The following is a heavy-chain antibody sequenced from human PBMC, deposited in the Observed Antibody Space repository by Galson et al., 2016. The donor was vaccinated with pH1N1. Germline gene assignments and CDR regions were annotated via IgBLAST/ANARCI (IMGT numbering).Heavy chain of an antibody. Sequence: QSGAEVKKPGESLKISCQVSGYSFSSYWVAWVRRMPGKGLEWMAIMYPDDSDIKYSPSFEGQVTISADKSISTAYLQWSSLKASDTAMYYCARYSGSFFFDYWGQGTLVTVSS. J-gene: IGHJ4*02. CDR3: ARYSGSFFFDY. V-gene: IGHV5-51*01. CDR2: MYPDDSDI. CDR1: GYSFSSYW. D-gene: IGHD1-26*01.